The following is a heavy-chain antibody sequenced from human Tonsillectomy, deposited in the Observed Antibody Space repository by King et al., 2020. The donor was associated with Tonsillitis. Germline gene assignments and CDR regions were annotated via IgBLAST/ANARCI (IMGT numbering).Heavy chain of an antibody. Sequence: VQLQQWGAGLLKPSETLSFTCAVYAGSLSGHYWNWIRQPPGKGLEWIGDIDHSGNSNYNPSLRSRVTISVDTSKNQFSLKLTSVTAADTAVYYCARSFDDRSSGTRFDYWGQGTLVTVSS. CDR2: IDHSGNS. J-gene: IGHJ4*02. D-gene: IGHD3-22*01. V-gene: IGHV4-34*01. CDR3: ARSFDDRSSGTRFDY. CDR1: AGSLSGHY.